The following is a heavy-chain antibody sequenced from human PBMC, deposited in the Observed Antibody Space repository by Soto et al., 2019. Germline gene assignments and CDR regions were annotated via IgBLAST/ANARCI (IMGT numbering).Heavy chain of an antibody. CDR3: ARDPKTSGGQHWAFNYFDS. Sequence: GGSLRLSCAGSGFTFSSYGIHWVRQAPGKGLEWVALISYDGTNKFYADSVKGRFTISRDNSKSTLYLQVDSLRPEDAAVYYCARDPKTSGGQHWAFNYFDSWGQGTLVTVSS. CDR1: GFTFSSYG. V-gene: IGHV3-30*03. CDR2: ISYDGTNK. D-gene: IGHD7-27*01. J-gene: IGHJ4*02.